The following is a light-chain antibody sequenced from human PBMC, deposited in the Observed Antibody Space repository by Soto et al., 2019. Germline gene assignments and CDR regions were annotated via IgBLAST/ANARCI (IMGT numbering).Light chain of an antibody. J-gene: IGKJ1*01. V-gene: IGKV1-5*01. CDR3: QQYSSYST. CDR2: DAS. CDR1: QSISSG. Sequence: IQMPQANSSLPASVRDRVTITFRASQSISSGLAWYQQKPGQAPKLLIYDASTWDTGVPARFSGSGFGTDFTLTISSLQPDDFAIYYCQQYSSYSTFGQGTKVDIK.